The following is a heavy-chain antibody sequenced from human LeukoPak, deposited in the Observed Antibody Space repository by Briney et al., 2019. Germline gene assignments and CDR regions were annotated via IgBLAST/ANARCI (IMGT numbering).Heavy chain of an antibody. V-gene: IGHV4-39*07. CDR2: INHSGST. D-gene: IGHD5-24*01. Sequence: SETLSLTCTVSGGSISSGGYYWSWIRQHPGKGLEWIGEINHSGSTNYNPSLKCRVTISVDTSKNQFSLKLSSVTAADTAVYYCARGGGWQRWLQLLGGFDYWGQGALVTVSS. J-gene: IGHJ4*02. CDR3: ARGGGWQRWLQLLGGFDY. CDR1: GGSISSGGYY.